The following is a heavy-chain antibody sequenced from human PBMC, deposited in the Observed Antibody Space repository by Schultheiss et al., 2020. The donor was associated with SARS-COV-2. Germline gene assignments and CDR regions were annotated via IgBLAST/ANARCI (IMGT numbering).Heavy chain of an antibody. CDR3: ARGAITIFGVVAYGMDV. CDR2: IYYSGST. D-gene: IGHD3-3*01. Sequence: SQTLSLTCTVSGGSISSTSYYWGWIRQPPGKGLEWIGTIYYSGSTYYNPSLKSRVTISVDTSKNQFSLKLSSVTAADTAVYYCARGAITIFGVVAYGMDVWGQGTTVTVSS. V-gene: IGHV4-39*01. J-gene: IGHJ6*02. CDR1: GGSISSTSYY.